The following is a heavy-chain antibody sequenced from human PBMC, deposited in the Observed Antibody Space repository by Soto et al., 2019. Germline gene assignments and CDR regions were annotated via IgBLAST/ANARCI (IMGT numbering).Heavy chain of an antibody. CDR1: GYTFTGYY. J-gene: IGHJ6*02. V-gene: IGHV1-2*02. CDR2: INPNSGGT. Sequence: ASVKVSCTASGYTFTGYYMHWVRQAPGQGLELMGWINPNSGGTNYAQKFQGRVTMTRDTSISTAYMELSRLRSDDTAVYYCARDRIVVVPAAIDAYYYYGMDVWGQGTTVTVSS. D-gene: IGHD2-2*02. CDR3: ARDRIVVVPAAIDAYYYYGMDV.